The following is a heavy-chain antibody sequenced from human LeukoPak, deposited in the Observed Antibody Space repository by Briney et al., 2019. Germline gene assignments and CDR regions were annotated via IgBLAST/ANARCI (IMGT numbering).Heavy chain of an antibody. CDR2: ISGRGTNA. V-gene: IGHV3-23*01. CDR3: AKGHTDYGTGFDC. CDR1: GFTFSSYW. J-gene: IGHJ4*02. Sequence: WGSLTLSCAASGFTFSSYWMHWVRQAPGKGLECVSLISGRGTNAYYADSVKGRITISRDNSKNTLYLHMNSLRAEDTAIYYCAKGHTDYGTGFDCWGRGRLVTVS. D-gene: IGHD4-17*01.